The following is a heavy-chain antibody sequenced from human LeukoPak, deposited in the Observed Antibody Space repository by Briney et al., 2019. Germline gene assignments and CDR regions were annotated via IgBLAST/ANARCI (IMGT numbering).Heavy chain of an antibody. J-gene: IGHJ3*02. CDR2: IKQDGSEK. D-gene: IGHD3-22*01. CDR1: GFTFSSYW. Sequence: PGGSLRLSCAASGFTFSSYWMNWVRQAPGKGLEWVANIKQDGSEKYYVDSVKGRFTISRDNAKNSLNLQMNSLRAEDTAVYYCARRRSRGYKDDAFDIWGQGTIVTVSS. V-gene: IGHV3-7*01. CDR3: ARRRSRGYKDDAFDI.